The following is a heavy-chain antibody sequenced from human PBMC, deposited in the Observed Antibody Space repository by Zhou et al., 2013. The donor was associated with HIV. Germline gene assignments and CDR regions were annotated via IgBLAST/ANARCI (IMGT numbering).Heavy chain of an antibody. CDR1: GYNFNEFY. J-gene: IGHJ5*02. V-gene: IGHV1-2*02. Sequence: QVQLVQSGPEIKEPGASVKVSCKGSGYNFNEFYTHWVRQAPGHGPEWMGFINPKTGKTKYAEKFQDRVTLSRDTSMRTTYMELTRLTSDDSAMYYCVRDGGPVEFDRWGQGTLVIVS. CDR2: INPKTGKT. CDR3: VRDGGPVEFDR. D-gene: IGHD6-19*01.